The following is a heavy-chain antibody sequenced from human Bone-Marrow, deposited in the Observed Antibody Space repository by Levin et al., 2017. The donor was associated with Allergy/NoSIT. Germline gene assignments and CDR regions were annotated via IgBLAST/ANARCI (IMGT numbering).Heavy chain of an antibody. CDR2: ISYDGSNK. CDR1: GFSFSSYG. J-gene: IGHJ6*02. Sequence: GGSLRLSCAASGFSFSSYGMHWVRQAPGKGLEWVAVISYDGSNKYYADSVKGRFTISRDNSKNTLYLQMNSLRAEDTAVYYCAKEGTNFWSGGGMDVWGQGTTVTVSS. CDR3: AKEGTNFWSGGGMDV. D-gene: IGHD3-3*01. V-gene: IGHV3-30*18.